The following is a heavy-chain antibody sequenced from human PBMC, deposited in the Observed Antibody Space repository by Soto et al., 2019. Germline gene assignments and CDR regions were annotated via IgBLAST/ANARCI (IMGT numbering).Heavy chain of an antibody. J-gene: IGHJ6*02. D-gene: IGHD3-10*01. CDR3: AGQPTAGSYYDLGSYYYYYAMDV. V-gene: IGHV1-18*01. CDR2: ISAYNGNT. CDR1: GYSDYSWG. Sequence: SAEVGCKASGYSDYSWGSSWVRQENKQGLEWMGWISAYNGNTNYAQKLQGRVTMTTDTSTSTAYMELRSLRSDDTAVYYCAGQPTAGSYYDLGSYYYYYAMDVWGQGTTVTVSS.